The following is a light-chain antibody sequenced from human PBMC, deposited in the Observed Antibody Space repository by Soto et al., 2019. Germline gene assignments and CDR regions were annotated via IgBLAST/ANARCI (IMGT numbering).Light chain of an antibody. CDR2: GAS. Sequence: EIVMTQSPATLSVSPGERATLSCRASQSVSSNLAWYQQKPGQAPRLLIYGASTRATGIPARFSGSGSGTEFTLTISSLQSEDFAVYYCKQYNNSPLTFGGGTKVEIK. V-gene: IGKV3-15*01. CDR3: KQYNNSPLT. J-gene: IGKJ4*01. CDR1: QSVSSN.